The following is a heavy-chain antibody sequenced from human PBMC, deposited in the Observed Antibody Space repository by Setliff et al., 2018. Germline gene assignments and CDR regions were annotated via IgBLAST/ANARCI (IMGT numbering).Heavy chain of an antibody. J-gene: IGHJ6*03. CDR1: GYTLSKYY. D-gene: IGHD2-15*01. V-gene: IGHV1-46*01. Sequence: ASVKVSCKASGYTLSKYYMHWVRQAPGQGLEWMGIINPSGGLTKYAQKFQGRVTMTSDTSISTAYMELRRLKSDDTAVYYCARGEHIVSGDFYHYIDVWGKGTTVTVSS. CDR3: ARGEHIVSGDFYHYIDV. CDR2: INPSGGLT.